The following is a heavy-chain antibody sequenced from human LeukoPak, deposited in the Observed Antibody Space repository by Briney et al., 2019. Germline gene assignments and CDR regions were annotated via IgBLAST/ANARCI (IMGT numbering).Heavy chain of an antibody. CDR3: ARPNSLEYYFHY. Sequence: ESSETLSLTCTVSGDSISSYYWSWIRQPPGKGLEWIGHIYYSGGTSYNPSLKSRVTISVDTSKSQFSLKLSSVTAAGTAVYYCARPNSLEYYFHYWGQGALVTVSS. CDR1: GDSISSYY. D-gene: IGHD4-23*01. V-gene: IGHV4-59*01. J-gene: IGHJ4*02. CDR2: IYYSGGT.